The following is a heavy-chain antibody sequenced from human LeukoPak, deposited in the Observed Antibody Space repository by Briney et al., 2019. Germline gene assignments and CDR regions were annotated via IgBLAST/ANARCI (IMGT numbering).Heavy chain of an antibody. D-gene: IGHD3-16*01. Sequence: GGSLRLSCAASGFTFSSYGMHWVRQAPGKGLEWVAVIWYDGSNKYYADSVKGRFTISRDNSKNTLYLQMNSLRAEDTAVYYCAREGGMLYYYYYGMDVWGQGTTVTVSS. CDR1: GFTFSSYG. CDR3: AREGGMLYYYYYGMDV. J-gene: IGHJ6*02. V-gene: IGHV3-33*08. CDR2: IWYDGSNK.